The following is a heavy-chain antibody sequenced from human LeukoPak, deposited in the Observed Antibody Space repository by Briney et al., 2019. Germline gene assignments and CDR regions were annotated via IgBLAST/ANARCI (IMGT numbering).Heavy chain of an antibody. CDR3: AKVWGIVVVPAALKSPPSPYFDY. V-gene: IGHV3-23*01. D-gene: IGHD2-2*01. CDR2: ISGSGGST. Sequence: GGSLRLSYAASGFTFSSYAMSWVRQAPGRGLEWVSAISGSGGSTYYADSVKGRFTISRDNSKNTLYLQMNSLRAEDTAVYYCAKVWGIVVVPAALKSPPSPYFDYWGQGTLVTVSS. CDR1: GFTFSSYA. J-gene: IGHJ4*02.